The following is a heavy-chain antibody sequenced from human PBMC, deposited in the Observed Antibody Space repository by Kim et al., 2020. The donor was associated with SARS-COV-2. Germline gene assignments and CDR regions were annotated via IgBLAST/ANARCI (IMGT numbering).Heavy chain of an antibody. Sequence: SPSFQGQVTISADKSISTAYLQWSSLKASDTAMYYCARLKAAAGGSAFDIWGQGTMVTVSS. V-gene: IGHV5-51*01. D-gene: IGHD6-13*01. J-gene: IGHJ3*02. CDR3: ARLKAAAGGSAFDI.